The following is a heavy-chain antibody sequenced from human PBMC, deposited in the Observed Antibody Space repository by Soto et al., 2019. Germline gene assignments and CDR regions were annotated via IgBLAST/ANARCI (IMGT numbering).Heavy chain of an antibody. CDR3: ATQSYSNSGAYYYYAMDV. V-gene: IGHV4-30-2*01. J-gene: IGHJ6*02. CDR1: GGSISSSGYS. Sequence: SETLSLTCAVSGGSISSSGYSWSWIRQPPGKGLEWIGYIYQSGSTYYNPSLKSRVTISVDRSRNQFSLKLSSVTAADTAVYFCATQSYSNSGAYYYYAMDVWGQGTTVTVYS. CDR2: IYQSGST. D-gene: IGHD4-4*01.